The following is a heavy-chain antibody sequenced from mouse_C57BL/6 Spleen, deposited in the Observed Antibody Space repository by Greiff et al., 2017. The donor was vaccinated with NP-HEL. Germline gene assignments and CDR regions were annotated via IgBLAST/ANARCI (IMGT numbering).Heavy chain of an antibody. D-gene: IGHD1-1*01. Sequence: QVQLQQSGPELVKPGASVKLSCKASGYTFTSYDINWVKQRPGQGLEWIGWIYPRDGSTKYNEKFKGKATLTVDTSSSTAYMELHSLTSEDSAVYFCARPHYYGEGYWYFDVWGTGTTVTVSS. V-gene: IGHV1-85*01. CDR1: GYTFTSYD. CDR2: IYPRDGST. J-gene: IGHJ1*03. CDR3: ARPHYYGEGYWYFDV.